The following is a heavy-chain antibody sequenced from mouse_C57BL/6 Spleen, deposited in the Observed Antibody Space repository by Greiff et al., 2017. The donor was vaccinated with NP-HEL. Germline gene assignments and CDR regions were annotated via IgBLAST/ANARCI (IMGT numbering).Heavy chain of an antibody. D-gene: IGHD1-3*01. CDR3: ASYNKGDFDV. Sequence: VQLQQSGAELVKPGASVKLSCKASGYTFTSYWMPWVKQRPGQGLEWIGMIHPNSGSTNYNETFKSKATLTVDKSSSTAYMQLSSLTSEDSAVYYWASYNKGDFDVWGTGTTVSVSS. J-gene: IGHJ1*03. V-gene: IGHV1-64*01. CDR2: IHPNSGST. CDR1: GYTFTSYW.